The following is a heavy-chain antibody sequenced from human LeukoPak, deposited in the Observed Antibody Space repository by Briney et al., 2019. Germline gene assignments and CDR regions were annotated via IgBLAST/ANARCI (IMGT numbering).Heavy chain of an antibody. J-gene: IGHJ4*02. V-gene: IGHV3-23*01. CDR3: ASGRGYYEY. CDR2: ISGSGGSS. Sequence: GGSLRLSCAATGLTFTTSAMTWVRQAPGKGLEWVSSISGSGGSSYHADSVKGRFTISRDNSKNTVYLHMNSLRADDTAIYYCASGRGYYEYWGQGTLVTVSS. D-gene: IGHD2-15*01. CDR1: GLTFTTSA.